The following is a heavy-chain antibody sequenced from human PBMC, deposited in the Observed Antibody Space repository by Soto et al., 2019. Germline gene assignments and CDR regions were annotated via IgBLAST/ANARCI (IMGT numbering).Heavy chain of an antibody. Sequence: ITYVRQTPRQGLEWMGGIIPIFGTANYAQKFQGRVTITADESTSTAYMELSSLRSEDTAVYYCARDSSGYSSSQRVGYDYWGQGTLVTVSS. CDR3: ARDSSGYSSSQRVGYDY. D-gene: IGHD3-22*01. J-gene: IGHJ4*02. V-gene: IGHV1-69*01. CDR2: IIPIFGTA.